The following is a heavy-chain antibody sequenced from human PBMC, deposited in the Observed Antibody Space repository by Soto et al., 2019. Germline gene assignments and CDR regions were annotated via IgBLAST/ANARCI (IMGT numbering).Heavy chain of an antibody. CDR2: FEHGGST. V-gene: IGHV4-34*02. CDR1: GESFSGHY. CDR3: ARAPMVRGVPLDFDY. Sequence: QVQLQQWGTRLLKPSETLSLTCAVFGESFSGHYWSWIRQTPGKGLEWIGEFEHGGSTNYNPSLKSRVRMSVDTTRKQFSLRLNSVIAADTAVYYCARAPMVRGVPLDFDYWGQGTLVTVSS. D-gene: IGHD3-10*01. J-gene: IGHJ4*02.